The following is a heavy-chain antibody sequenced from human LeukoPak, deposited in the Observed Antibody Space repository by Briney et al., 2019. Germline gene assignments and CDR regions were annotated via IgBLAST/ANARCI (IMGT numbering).Heavy chain of an antibody. Sequence: VASVKVSCTASGYTFTSYSISWVRQAPGQGLGWMGWISAYNGNTNYAQKLQGRVTMTTDTSTSTAYMELRSLRSDDTAVYYCARDCSSTSCYTNYYYGMDVWGQGTTVTVSS. CDR2: ISAYNGNT. CDR3: ARDCSSTSCYTNYYYGMDV. CDR1: GYTFTSYS. D-gene: IGHD2-2*02. V-gene: IGHV1-18*01. J-gene: IGHJ6*02.